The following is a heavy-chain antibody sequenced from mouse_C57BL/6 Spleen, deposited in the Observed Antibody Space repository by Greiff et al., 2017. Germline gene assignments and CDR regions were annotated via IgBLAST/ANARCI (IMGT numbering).Heavy chain of an antibody. Sequence: QVQLQQSGAELVKPGASVKLSCKASGYTFTSYWMQWVKQRPGQGLEWIGEIDPSGSDTNYNQKFKGKATLTVDTSSSTAYLQRSSLTSEDSAVYCCARRNSSYWYFDVWGTGTTVTVSS. V-gene: IGHV1-50*01. D-gene: IGHD1-1*01. J-gene: IGHJ1*03. CDR1: GYTFTSYW. CDR2: IDPSGSDT. CDR3: ARRNSSYWYFDV.